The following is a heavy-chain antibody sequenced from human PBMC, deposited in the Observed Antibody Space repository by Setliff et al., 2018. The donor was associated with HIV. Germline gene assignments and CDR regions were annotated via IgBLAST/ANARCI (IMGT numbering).Heavy chain of an antibody. Sequence: GGSLRLSCAASGFTFSSYAMSWVRQAPGKGLEWVSTISGSGGSTYYADSVKGRFTISRDNSKNTLYLQMNSPRAEDTAVYYCAKDRRGITGTKSCAWFDPWGQGTLVTVSS. CDR1: GFTFSSYA. D-gene: IGHD1-7*01. CDR2: ISGSGGST. J-gene: IGHJ5*02. CDR3: AKDRRGITGTKSCAWFDP. V-gene: IGHV3-23*01.